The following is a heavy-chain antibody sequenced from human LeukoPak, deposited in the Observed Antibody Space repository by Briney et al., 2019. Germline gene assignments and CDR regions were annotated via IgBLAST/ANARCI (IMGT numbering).Heavy chain of an antibody. CDR1: GFTFSNAW. CDR3: TGFGEGY. J-gene: IGHJ4*02. D-gene: IGHD3-10*01. V-gene: IGHV3-15*01. Sequence: KPGGSLRLSCAASGFTFSNAWMSWVRQAPGKGLEWVGLIKSKNHGGTIDYAEPVKGRFTISRDDSKNTLYLQMNSLKTEDTAVYYCTGFGEGYWGQGTPVTVSS. CDR2: IKSKNHGGTI.